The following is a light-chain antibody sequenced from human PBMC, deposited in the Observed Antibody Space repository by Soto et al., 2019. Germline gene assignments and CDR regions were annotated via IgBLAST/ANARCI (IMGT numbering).Light chain of an antibody. J-gene: IGKJ2*01. CDR1: QSVSNNY. CDR3: QQYGTSRT. V-gene: IGKV3-20*01. CDR2: GAS. Sequence: EIVLTQSPGTLSLSPGERATLSCRASQSVSNNYLAWYQQKPGQAPRLLIYGASSRASGIPDRFSGSGSETDFTLTISRLEPEDFAVYYCQQYGTSRTFGQGTKLEIK.